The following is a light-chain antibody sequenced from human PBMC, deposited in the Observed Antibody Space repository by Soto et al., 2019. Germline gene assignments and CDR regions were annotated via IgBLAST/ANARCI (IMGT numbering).Light chain of an antibody. CDR1: SSDVGGSNH. V-gene: IGLV2-8*01. Sequence: QSALTQPPSASGSPGQSVTISCTGTSSDVGGSNHVSWYQQHPGKAPQLMIYEVSKRPSVVPDLFSGSKSGNTASLTVSGLQAEEEDYYCCSSYAGSNSYVFGTGTKVTVL. CDR2: EVS. J-gene: IGLJ1*01. CDR3: SSYAGSNSYV.